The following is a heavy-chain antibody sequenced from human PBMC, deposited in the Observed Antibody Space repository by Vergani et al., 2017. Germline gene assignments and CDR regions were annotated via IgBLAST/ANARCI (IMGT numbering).Heavy chain of an antibody. CDR3: TTEGAVVAATPDY. CDR2: ISSSGSTI. J-gene: IGHJ4*02. CDR1: GFTFSSYE. V-gene: IGHV3-48*03. Sequence: EVQLVESGGGLVQPGGSLRLSCAASGFTFSSYEMNWVRQVPGKGLEWVSYISSSGSTIYYADSVKGRFTISRDDSKNTLYLQMNSLKTEDTAVYYCTTEGAVVAATPDYWGQGTLVTVSS. D-gene: IGHD2-15*01.